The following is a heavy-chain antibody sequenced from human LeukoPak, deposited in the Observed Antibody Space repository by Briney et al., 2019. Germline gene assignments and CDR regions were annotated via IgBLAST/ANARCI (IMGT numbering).Heavy chain of an antibody. CDR2: ITPIFGTA. CDR1: GGTFSRFT. Sequence: SVKVSCKASGGTFSRFTISWVRQAPGQGFEWMGGITPIFGTANFAQKFQGRVSITADESTSTAFMELSSLRSEDTAVYYCARDNKVRDDFWSGYYDYWGQGTLVTVSS. CDR3: ARDNKVRDDFWSGYYDY. D-gene: IGHD3-3*01. J-gene: IGHJ4*02. V-gene: IGHV1-69*13.